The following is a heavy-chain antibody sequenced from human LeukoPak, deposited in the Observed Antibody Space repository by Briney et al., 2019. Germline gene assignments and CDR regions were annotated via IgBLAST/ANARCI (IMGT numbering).Heavy chain of an antibody. CDR3: AKEGNDFWRKGDWFDP. V-gene: IGHV4-4*07. CDR1: GGSISSYY. Sequence: SETLSLTCTVSGGSISSYYWSWIRQPAGKGLEWIGRIYTSGSTNYNPSLKSRVTMSVDTSKNQFSLKLSSVTAADTAVYYCAKEGNDFWRKGDWFDPWGQGTLVTASS. CDR2: IYTSGST. J-gene: IGHJ5*02. D-gene: IGHD3-3*01.